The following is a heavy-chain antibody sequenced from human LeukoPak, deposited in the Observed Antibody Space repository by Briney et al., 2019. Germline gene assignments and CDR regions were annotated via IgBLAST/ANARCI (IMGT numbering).Heavy chain of an antibody. V-gene: IGHV3-23*01. CDR2: IIVSGGST. Sequence: GGSLRLSCAASGFTFCGYAMSWVRQAPGKGREWGSAIIVSGGSTYYEYSVKGRFTNSRDNAKNTLYLQMNSLRGEDTAVYYCAKDRPISAAWEDYWGQGTLVTVSS. J-gene: IGHJ4*02. CDR3: AKDRPISAAWEDY. CDR1: GFTFCGYA. D-gene: IGHD6-13*01.